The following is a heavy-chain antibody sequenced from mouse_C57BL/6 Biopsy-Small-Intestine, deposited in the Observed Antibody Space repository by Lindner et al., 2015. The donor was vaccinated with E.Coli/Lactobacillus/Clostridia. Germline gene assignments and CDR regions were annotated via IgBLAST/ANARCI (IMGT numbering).Heavy chain of an antibody. CDR2: ISPNGNGG. CDR3: AREAMGDGYPDY. V-gene: IGHV1-18*01. J-gene: IGHJ4*01. D-gene: IGHD2-3*01. CDR1: GYTFIDYY. Sequence: SVKVSCKASGYTFIDYYIYWMRQAPGQGLECMGWISPNGNGGNYAQKFRGRVTMTWDTSVSTVYMELGGLRSDDTAMYYCAREAMGDGYPDYWGQGTLVTVSS.